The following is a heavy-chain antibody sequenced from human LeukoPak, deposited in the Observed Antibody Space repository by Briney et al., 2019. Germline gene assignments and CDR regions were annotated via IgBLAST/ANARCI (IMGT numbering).Heavy chain of an antibody. Sequence: SVKVSCKASGGTFSSYAISWVRQAPGQGLEWMGGIIPIFGTANYAQKFQGRVTITADESTSTAYMELSSLRSEDTAVYYCASKPPTRELLGYYFDFWGQGTLVTVSS. V-gene: IGHV1-69*13. CDR2: IIPIFGTA. CDR1: GGTFSSYA. J-gene: IGHJ4*02. D-gene: IGHD1-26*01. CDR3: ASKPPTRELLGYYFDF.